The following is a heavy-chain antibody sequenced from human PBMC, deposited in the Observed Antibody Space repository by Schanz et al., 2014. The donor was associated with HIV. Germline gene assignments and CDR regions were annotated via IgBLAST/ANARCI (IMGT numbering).Heavy chain of an antibody. J-gene: IGHJ4*02. D-gene: IGHD2-15*01. CDR2: IADDGRNE. CDR3: ARGGIWEWDQPDFDY. CDR1: GFSFNNYI. Sequence: QVQLEESGGGVVQPGRSLRLSCAASGFSFNNYIMYWVRQAPGKGLEWVAIIADDGRNEYYADSVKGRFNISRDNSKNTLYLQMNSLRAEDTAVYYCARGGIWEWDQPDFDYWGQGILVTVSS. V-gene: IGHV3-30*04.